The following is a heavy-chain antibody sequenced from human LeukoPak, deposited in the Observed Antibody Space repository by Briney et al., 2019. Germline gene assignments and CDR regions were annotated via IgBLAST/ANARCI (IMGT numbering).Heavy chain of an antibody. CDR1: GFTFSSYA. Sequence: GGSLRLPCAASGFTFSSYAMHWVRQAPGKGLEWVAVISYDGSNKYYADSVKGRFTISRDNSKNTLYLQMNSLRAEDTAVYYCARSDCSSTSCYRSDAFDIWGQGTMVTVSS. D-gene: IGHD2-2*01. CDR3: ARSDCSSTSCYRSDAFDI. CDR2: ISYDGSNK. V-gene: IGHV3-30*04. J-gene: IGHJ3*02.